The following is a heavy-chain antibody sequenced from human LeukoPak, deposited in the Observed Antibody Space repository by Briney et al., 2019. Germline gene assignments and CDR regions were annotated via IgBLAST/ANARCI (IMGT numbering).Heavy chain of an antibody. J-gene: IGHJ5*02. CDR3: ARGLLLQGIRIATPYSRWFDP. D-gene: IGHD6-13*01. V-gene: IGHV7-4-1*02. Sequence: ASVKVSCKASGYTFTSYAMNWVRQAPGQGLEWMGWINTNTGNPTYAQGFTGRFVFSLDTSVSTAYLQISSLKAEDTAVYYCARGLLLQGIRIATPYSRWFDPWGQGTLVTVSS. CDR1: GYTFTSYA. CDR2: INTNTGNP.